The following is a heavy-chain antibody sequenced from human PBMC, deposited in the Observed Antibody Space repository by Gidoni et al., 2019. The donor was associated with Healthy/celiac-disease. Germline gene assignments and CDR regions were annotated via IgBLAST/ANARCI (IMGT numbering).Heavy chain of an antibody. D-gene: IGHD3-9*01. CDR1: GFTFDDYG. J-gene: IGHJ4*02. Sequence: EVQLVESGGGVVRPGGSLRLSCAATGFTFDDYGMSWVRQALGKGLEWVSGINWNGGSTGYADSVKGRFTISRDNAKNSLYLQMNSLRAEDTALYYCARPYDILTGFAPSGYWGQGTLVTVSS. CDR3: ARPYDILTGFAPSGY. CDR2: INWNGGST. V-gene: IGHV3-20*04.